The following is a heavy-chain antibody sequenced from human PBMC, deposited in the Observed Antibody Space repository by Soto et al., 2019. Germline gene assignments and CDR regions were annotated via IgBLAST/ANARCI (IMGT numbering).Heavy chain of an antibody. V-gene: IGHV4-4*02. CDR2: TYHIGST. D-gene: IGHD3-10*01. CDR3: AGLYYYGSGSYYYFDY. CDR1: GGSISSSNW. J-gene: IGHJ4*02. Sequence: SETLSLTCAVSGGSISSSNWWSWVRPPPGKGLGWIGQTYHIGSTNYNPSLKSQVTITVDKSKNQFSLKLSSLTAADTAVYYCAGLYYYGSGSYYYFDYWGQGTLVTVSS.